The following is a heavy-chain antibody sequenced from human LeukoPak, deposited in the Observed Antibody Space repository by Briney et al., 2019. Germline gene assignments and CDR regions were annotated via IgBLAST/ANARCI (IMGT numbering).Heavy chain of an antibody. CDR2: ISGSGVST. CDR3: AKGVGYCSGGSCQQFDY. CDR1: GFTFSTYG. J-gene: IGHJ4*02. D-gene: IGHD2-15*01. Sequence: GGTLRLSCAASGFTFSTYGMSWVRQAPGKGLEWVSAISGSGVSTYYADSVKGRFTISRDNSKNTLYLQMNSLRAEDTAVYYCAKGVGYCSGGSCQQFDYWGQGTLVTVSS. V-gene: IGHV3-23*01.